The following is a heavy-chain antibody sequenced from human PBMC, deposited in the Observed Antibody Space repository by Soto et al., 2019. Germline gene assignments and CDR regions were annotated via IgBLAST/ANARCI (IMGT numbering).Heavy chain of an antibody. CDR1: GFTFSRYW. CDR2: INSDGSSI. V-gene: IGHV3-74*01. CDR3: ARLPVDTITSLDY. Sequence: EVQLVESGGDLVQPGGFLRLSCATSGFTFSRYWMHWVRQVPGKGLVWVSRINSDGSSISYSDSVKGRFTISRDNAKNTLYLQMNRLRVEDTAVDYCARLPVDTITSLDYWGQGTLVTVSS. D-gene: IGHD3-3*01. J-gene: IGHJ4*02.